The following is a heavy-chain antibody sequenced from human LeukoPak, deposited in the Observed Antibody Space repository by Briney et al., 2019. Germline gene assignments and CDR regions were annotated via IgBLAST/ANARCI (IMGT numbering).Heavy chain of an antibody. D-gene: IGHD3-3*01. J-gene: IGHJ4*02. CDR1: GYTFTSYG. V-gene: IGHV1-18*01. CDR2: ISAYNGNT. CDR3: ARDPYYDFWSGYQRIHEFDY. Sequence: ASVTVSCKASGYTFTSYGISWVRQAPGQGLEWMGWISAYNGNTNYAQKLQGRVTMTTDTSTSTAYMELRSLRSDDTAVYYCARDPYYDFWSGYQRIHEFDYWGQGTLVTVSS.